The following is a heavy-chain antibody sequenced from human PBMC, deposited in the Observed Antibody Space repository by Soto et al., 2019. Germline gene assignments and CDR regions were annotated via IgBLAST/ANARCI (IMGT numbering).Heavy chain of an antibody. V-gene: IGHV4-34*01. CDR2: INHSGST. CDR3: ARGHSGKGLVIRAWFAP. J-gene: IGHJ5*02. Sequence: PSETLSLTCAVYGGSFSGYYWSWIRQPPGKGLEWIGEINHSGSTNYNPSLKSRVTISVDTSKNQFSLKLSSVTAADTAVYYCARGHSGKGLVIRAWFAPWGKGTLFTVPS. CDR1: GGSFSGYY. D-gene: IGHD3-9*01.